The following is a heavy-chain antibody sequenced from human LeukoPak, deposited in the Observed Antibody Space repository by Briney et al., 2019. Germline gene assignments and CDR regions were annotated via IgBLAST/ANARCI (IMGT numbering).Heavy chain of an antibody. CDR1: GFTVSSNY. J-gene: IGHJ4*02. Sequence: GGSLRLSCAASGFTVSSNYMSWVRQAPGKGLEWVSVIYSGGSTYYADSVKGRFTISRHNSKNTLYLQMNSLRAEDTAVYYCARDPDPPGMAAPGDYWGQGTLVTVSS. D-gene: IGHD6-13*01. CDR3: ARDPDPPGMAAPGDY. CDR2: IYSGGST. V-gene: IGHV3-53*04.